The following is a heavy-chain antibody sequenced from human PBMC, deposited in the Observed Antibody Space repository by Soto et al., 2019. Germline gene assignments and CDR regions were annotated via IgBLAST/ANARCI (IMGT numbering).Heavy chain of an antibody. CDR1: GFTFSSYA. J-gene: IGHJ4*02. CDR2: ISYDGSNK. Sequence: QVQLVESGGGLVQPGRSLRLSCAASGFTFSSYAMHWVRQAPGKGLEWVAVISYDGSNKYYADSVKGRFTISRDNSKNTLYLQMNSLRAEDTAVYYCARDRVQLCFDYWGQGTLVTVSS. V-gene: IGHV3-30-3*01. D-gene: IGHD5-18*01. CDR3: ARDRVQLCFDY.